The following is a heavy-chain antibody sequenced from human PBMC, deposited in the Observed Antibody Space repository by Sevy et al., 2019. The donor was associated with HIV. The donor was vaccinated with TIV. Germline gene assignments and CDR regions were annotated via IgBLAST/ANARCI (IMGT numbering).Heavy chain of an antibody. CDR1: GFTFSSYS. J-gene: IGHJ6*02. V-gene: IGHV3-48*01. CDR3: ARVPITIFGVVHYGMDV. D-gene: IGHD3-3*01. CDR2: ISSSISTI. Sequence: LSLTCAASGFTFSSYSMNWVRQAPGKRLEWVSYISSSISTIYYADSVKGRFTISRDNAKNSLYLQMNSLRAEDTAVYYCARVPITIFGVVHYGMDVWGQGTTVTVSS.